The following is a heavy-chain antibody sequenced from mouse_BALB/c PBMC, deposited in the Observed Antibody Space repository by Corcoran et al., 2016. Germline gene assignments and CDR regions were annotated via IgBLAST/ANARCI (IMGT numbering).Heavy chain of an antibody. D-gene: IGHD2-2*01. J-gene: IGHJ4*01. Sequence: EVQLQQSGAELVKPGASVKLSCTASGFNIKDTYMHWVKQRPEQGLEWIGRIDPANGNTKYDPKFQGKATITADTSSNTAYLQLSSLTSEDTAVYYCARVGYYDAMDYWGQGTSVTVSS. CDR1: GFNIKDTY. V-gene: IGHV14-3*02. CDR2: IDPANGNT. CDR3: ARVGYYDAMDY.